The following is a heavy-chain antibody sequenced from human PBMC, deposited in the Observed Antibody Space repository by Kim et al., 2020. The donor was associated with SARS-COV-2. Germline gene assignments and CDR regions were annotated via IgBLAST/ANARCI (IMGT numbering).Heavy chain of an antibody. CDR1: KVSFGSFN. CDR3: ARRSAKGSSWYPYYYSGMDV. V-gene: IGHV3-30*04. J-gene: IGHJ6*02. CDR2: ISSDGKNK. Sequence: GGSLRLSCSASKVSFGSFNFHWVRHAPGKGLEWVAIISSDGKNKHYADSVKGRFTISRDNPNNTLYLQMNSLRVEDTAIYYCARRSAKGSSWYPYYYSGMDVWGQGTTVTVSS. D-gene: IGHD6-13*01.